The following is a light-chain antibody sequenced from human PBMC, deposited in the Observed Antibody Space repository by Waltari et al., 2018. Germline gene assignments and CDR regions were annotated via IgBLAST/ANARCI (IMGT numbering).Light chain of an antibody. J-gene: IGLJ1*01. CDR3: AAWDDSLNPFYV. V-gene: IGLV1-44*01. CDR2: DDS. Sequence: QSVLTQPPSVSGTPVQRVTISCSGSSSTIGGHTVNWYQQHPGAAPTLLIFDDSQRPSVVPDRFSASKSGASASLAISGLQSEDEAQYYCAAWDDSLNPFYVFGTGTKVTVL. CDR1: SSTIGGHT.